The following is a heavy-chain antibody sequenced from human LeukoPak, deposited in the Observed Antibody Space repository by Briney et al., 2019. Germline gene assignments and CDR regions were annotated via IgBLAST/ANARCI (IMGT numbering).Heavy chain of an antibody. J-gene: IGHJ5*02. CDR3: AHDRAGTGFDP. CDR2: IYWNDDK. D-gene: IGHD1-7*01. Sequence: SGPTLVNPTQTLTLTFTFSGFSLTTTGVGVTWVRQPPGKALEWLALIYWNDDKYYSPSLKTRLTIAKDTSKNQVVLTMTNMDPVDTATYYCAHDRAGTGFDPWGQGTLVTVSS. CDR1: GFSLTTTGVG. V-gene: IGHV2-5*01.